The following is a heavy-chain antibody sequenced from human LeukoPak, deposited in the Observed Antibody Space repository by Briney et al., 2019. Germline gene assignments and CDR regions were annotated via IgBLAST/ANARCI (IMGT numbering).Heavy chain of an antibody. CDR3: ARDRDPTRYCSSTSCYPFDY. D-gene: IGHD2-2*01. CDR2: INPNSGGT. CDR1: GYTFTGYY. V-gene: IGHV1-2*02. J-gene: IGHJ4*02. Sequence: ASVKVSCKASGYTFTGYYMHRVRQAPGQGLEWMGWINPNSGGTNYAQKFQGRVAMTRDTSISTAYMELSRLRSDDTAVYYCARDRDPTRYCSSTSCYPFDYWGQGTLVTVSS.